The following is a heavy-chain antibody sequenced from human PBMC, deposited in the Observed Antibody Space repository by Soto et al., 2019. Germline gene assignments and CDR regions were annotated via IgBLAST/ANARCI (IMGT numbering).Heavy chain of an antibody. CDR3: AILHSSISGSYKAAAFDI. V-gene: IGHV1-69*13. J-gene: IGHJ3*02. CDR2: IIPIFGTA. D-gene: IGHD1-26*01. CDR1: GGTFSSYA. Sequence: SVKVSCKASGGTFSSYAISWVRQAPGQGLEWMGGIIPIFGTANYAQKFQGRVTITADESTSTAYMELSSLRSEDTAVYYCAILHSSISGSYKAAAFDIWGQGTMVTVSS.